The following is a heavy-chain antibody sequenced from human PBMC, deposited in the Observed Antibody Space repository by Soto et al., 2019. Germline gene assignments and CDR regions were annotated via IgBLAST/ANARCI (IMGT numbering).Heavy chain of an antibody. J-gene: IGHJ4*02. CDR1: GFTFSSYS. Sequence: EVQLVESGGGLVKPGGSLRLSCAVSGFTFSSYSRNWVRQAPGKGLEWVSSISSGNSYIYYADSVRGRFTVSRDNAKSSLYLQMNSLRAEDTAVYYCATQMDYNILTGYRPFDYWGQGTLVTVSS. D-gene: IGHD3-9*01. CDR3: ATQMDYNILTGYRPFDY. CDR2: ISSGNSYI. V-gene: IGHV3-21*01.